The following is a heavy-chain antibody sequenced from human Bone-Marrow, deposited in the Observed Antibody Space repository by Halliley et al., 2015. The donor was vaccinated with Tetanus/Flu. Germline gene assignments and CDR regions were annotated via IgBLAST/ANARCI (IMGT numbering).Heavy chain of an antibody. D-gene: IGHD1-26*01. CDR3: TRRQTGSSIYNWFDP. Sequence: TLSLTCTVSGGSISSGGSSWTWIRQRPGKGLEWIGYLFYSGGTYYNPSLKSRVTISVDTSKKQFSLRVRSVTAADTAVYYCTRRQTGSSIYNWFDPWGQGTLVTVSS. J-gene: IGHJ5*02. CDR1: GGSISSGGSS. CDR2: LFYSGGT. V-gene: IGHV4-31*03.